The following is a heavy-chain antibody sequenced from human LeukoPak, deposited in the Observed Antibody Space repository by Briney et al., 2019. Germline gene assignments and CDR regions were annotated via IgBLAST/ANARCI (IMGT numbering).Heavy chain of an antibody. CDR2: INPNSGGT. CDR1: GYTFTGYY. D-gene: IGHD1-26*01. J-gene: IGHJ4*02. V-gene: IGHV1-2*02. CDR3: ATARNIVGATTEFDY. Sequence: GASVKVSCKASGYTFTGYYMHWARQAPGQGLEWMGWINPNSGGTNYAQKFQGRVTMTRDTSISTAYMELSRLRSDDTAVYYCATARNIVGATTEFDYWGQGTLVTVSS.